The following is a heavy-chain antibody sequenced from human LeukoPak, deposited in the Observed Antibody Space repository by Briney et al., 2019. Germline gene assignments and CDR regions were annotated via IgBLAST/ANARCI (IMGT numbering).Heavy chain of an antibody. CDR1: GYTFTAYS. V-gene: IGHV1-2*02. D-gene: IGHD6-13*01. CDR3: ARDPRIDYSSSWYYFDS. Sequence: ASVKVSCKASGYTFTAYSMHWVRQAPGQGLEWMGWINPNSGGTNYAQKFRGRVTMTRATSISTAHVELTRLRSDDTAVYYCARDPRIDYSSSWYYFDSWGQGTLVTVSS. J-gene: IGHJ4*02. CDR2: INPNSGGT.